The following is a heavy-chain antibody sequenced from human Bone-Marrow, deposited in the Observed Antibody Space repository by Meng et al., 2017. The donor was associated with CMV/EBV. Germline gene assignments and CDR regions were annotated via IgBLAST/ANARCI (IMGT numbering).Heavy chain of an antibody. CDR1: GFIFSSYS. CDR3: ARARYCSGGSCYNY. D-gene: IGHD2-15*01. CDR2: ISSSSSYI. V-gene: IGHV3-21*01. Sequence: GESLKISCAASGFIFSSYSMNWVRQAPGKGLEWVSSISSSSSYIYYADSMKGRFTISRDNDKNTLYLQMNSLRAEDTAVYYCARARYCSGGSCYNYWGQGALVTVSS. J-gene: IGHJ4*02.